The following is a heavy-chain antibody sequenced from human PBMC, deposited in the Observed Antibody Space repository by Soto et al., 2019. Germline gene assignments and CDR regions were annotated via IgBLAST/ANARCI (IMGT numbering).Heavy chain of an antibody. V-gene: IGHV1-46*01. CDR3: ARDLGVAATYAFDI. CDR1: GYTLTRYY. D-gene: IGHD6-13*01. J-gene: IGHJ3*02. Sequence: GASVKVSCKASGYTLTRYYMHWVRQAPGQGLGXMGIINPSGGSTSYAQKFQGRVTMTRDTSTSTVYMELSSLRSEDTAVYYCARDLGVAATYAFDIWGQGTMVTV. CDR2: INPSGGST.